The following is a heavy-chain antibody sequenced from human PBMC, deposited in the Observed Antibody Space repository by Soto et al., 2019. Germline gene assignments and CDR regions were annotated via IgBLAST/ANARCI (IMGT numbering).Heavy chain of an antibody. CDR2: IVPLFGTT. CDR3: AKASGRSWYNWFDP. D-gene: IGHD6-13*01. Sequence: QVQLVQSGAEVKKPGSSVKVSCTASGGNFTSYAISWVRQAPGQGLEFMGGIVPLFGTTNYAHKFRGRVTVTAAESTSTVYREMSSLRSEDTAVYYCAKASGRSWYNWFDPWGQGTLVTVST. J-gene: IGHJ5*02. CDR1: GGNFTSYA. V-gene: IGHV1-69*01.